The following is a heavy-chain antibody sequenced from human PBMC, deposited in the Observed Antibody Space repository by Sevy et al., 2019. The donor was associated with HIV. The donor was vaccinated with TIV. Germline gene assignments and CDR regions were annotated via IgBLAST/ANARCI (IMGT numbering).Heavy chain of an antibody. Sequence: ASVKVSCKASGYTFTRYGISWVRQAPGQGLEWMGWISAYNGNTNYAQKLQGRVTMTTDTSTSTAYMELRSLRSDDTAVYYCARDLALLWFGEPFGDYYCMDVWGQGTTVTVSS. D-gene: IGHD3-10*01. J-gene: IGHJ6*02. CDR3: ARDLALLWFGEPFGDYYCMDV. V-gene: IGHV1-18*01. CDR2: ISAYNGNT. CDR1: GYTFTRYG.